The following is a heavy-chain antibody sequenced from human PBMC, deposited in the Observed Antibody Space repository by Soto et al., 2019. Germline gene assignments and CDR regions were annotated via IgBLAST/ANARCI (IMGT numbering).Heavy chain of an antibody. Sequence: ASVKVSCKASGYTFTSYDINWVRQATGQGLEWMGWMNPNSGNTGYAQKFQGRVTMTRNTSISTAYMELSSLRSEDTAVYYCARRYSGSYAFDIWGQGTMVTVSS. CDR2: MNPNSGNT. CDR1: GYTFTSYD. V-gene: IGHV1-8*01. D-gene: IGHD1-26*01. CDR3: ARRYSGSYAFDI. J-gene: IGHJ3*02.